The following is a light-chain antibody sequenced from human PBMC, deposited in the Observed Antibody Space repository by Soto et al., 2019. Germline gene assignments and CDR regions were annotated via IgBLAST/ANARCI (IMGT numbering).Light chain of an antibody. CDR1: GSDVGAYNY. Sequence: QSALTQPASVSGSPGQWVTISCTGTGSDVGAYNYVSWYQQFPGKAPKLMIYEANIRPSGVSTRFSGSKSANTAYLTISGLQAGDEADYYCSSYTANSTLIFGGGTKVTVL. CDR2: EAN. CDR3: SSYTANSTLI. J-gene: IGLJ2*01. V-gene: IGLV2-14*01.